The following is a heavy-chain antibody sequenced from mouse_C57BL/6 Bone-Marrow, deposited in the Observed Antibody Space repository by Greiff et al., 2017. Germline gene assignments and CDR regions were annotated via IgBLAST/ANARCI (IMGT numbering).Heavy chain of an antibody. J-gene: IGHJ4*01. CDR3: AGYYYGRGDY. V-gene: IGHV5-6*01. CDR1: GFTFSSYG. Sequence: EVHLVESGGDLVKPGGSLKLSCAASGFTFSSYGMSWVRQTPDKRLEWVATISSGGSYTYYPDSVKGRFTISRDNAKNTLYLQMSSLKSEDTAMXYCAGYYYGRGDYWGQGTSVTVSS. CDR2: ISSGGSYT. D-gene: IGHD1-1*01.